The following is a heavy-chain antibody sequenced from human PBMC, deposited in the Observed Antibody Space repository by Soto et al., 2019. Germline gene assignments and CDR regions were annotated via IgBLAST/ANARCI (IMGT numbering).Heavy chain of an antibody. D-gene: IGHD3-22*01. J-gene: IGHJ5*02. Sequence: GGSLRLSCAASGFTFSSYAMSWVRQAPGKGLEWVSAISGSGGSTYYADSVKGRFTISRDNSKNTLYLQMNSLRAEDTAVYYCAKDLHTTYDSSGYYLDRQEYNWFDPWGQGTLVTVSS. CDR2: ISGSGGST. CDR3: AKDLHTTYDSSGYYLDRQEYNWFDP. V-gene: IGHV3-23*01. CDR1: GFTFSSYA.